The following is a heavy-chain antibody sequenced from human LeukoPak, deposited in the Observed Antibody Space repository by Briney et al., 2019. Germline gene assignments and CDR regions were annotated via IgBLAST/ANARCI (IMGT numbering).Heavy chain of an antibody. V-gene: IGHV4-34*01. Sequence: PSETLSLTCAVYGGSFSGYYWSWIRQPPGKGLERIGEINHSGSTNYNPSLKSRVTISVDTSKNQFSLKLSSVTAADTAVYYCARGDYDFWSGHTLYFDYWGQGTLVTVSS. J-gene: IGHJ4*02. CDR2: INHSGST. CDR1: GGSFSGYY. CDR3: ARGDYDFWSGHTLYFDY. D-gene: IGHD3-3*01.